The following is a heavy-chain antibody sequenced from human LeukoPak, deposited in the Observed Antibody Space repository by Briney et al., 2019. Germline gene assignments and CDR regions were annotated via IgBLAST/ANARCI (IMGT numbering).Heavy chain of an antibody. Sequence: GGSRRLSCAASGFSLSTNAMHWVRQAPGKGLEWLTVISFDGNKKLYADSVRGRFTISRDISKNTLYLQMNSLRAEDTAVYYCAARMDVWGQGTTVTVSS. CDR1: GFSLSTNA. V-gene: IGHV3-30*03. J-gene: IGHJ6*02. CDR3: AARMDV. CDR2: ISFDGNKK.